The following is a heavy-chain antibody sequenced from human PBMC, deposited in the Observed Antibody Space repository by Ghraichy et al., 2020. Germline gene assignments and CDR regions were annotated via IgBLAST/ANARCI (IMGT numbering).Heavy chain of an antibody. V-gene: IGHV3-23*01. CDR2: ISGSGGST. CDR1: GFIFSSYA. D-gene: IGHD3-16*01. CDR3: AGGGTPDGGSDNWFDP. J-gene: IGHJ5*02. Sequence: GESLRLSCAASGFIFSSYAMSWVRQAPGKGLEWVSGISGSGGSTYYGDSVKGRFTISRDNSKKTVYLQMNSLRVEDTAVYYCAGGGTPDGGSDNWFDPLGQGTLVTVSS.